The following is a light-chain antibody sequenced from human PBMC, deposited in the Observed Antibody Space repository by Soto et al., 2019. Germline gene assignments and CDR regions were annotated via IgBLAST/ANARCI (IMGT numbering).Light chain of an antibody. Sequence: QSALTQPASVSGSPGQSITISCTGTSSDVGGYNYVSWYQQYPGKAPKLMIYDVSNRPSGVSNRFSGSKSGNTASLTISGLQAEDEADYDCSSYTSSSPYVFGTGTKVTVL. CDR3: SSYTSSSPYV. CDR2: DVS. CDR1: SSDVGGYNY. J-gene: IGLJ1*01. V-gene: IGLV2-14*01.